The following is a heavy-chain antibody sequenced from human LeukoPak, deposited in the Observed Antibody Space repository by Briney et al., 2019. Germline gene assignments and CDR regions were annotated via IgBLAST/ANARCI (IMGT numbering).Heavy chain of an antibody. CDR3: ARRRSDSCMDS. V-gene: IGHV3-64*04. J-gene: IGHJ4*02. Sequence: GGSLRLSCSASRFSLSSYNMHWVRQAPGKGLEFVSGVSSDWGTTDYADSARDRFTISRDNSKNTLYLQMNSLRAEDTAVYYCARRRSDSCMDSWGQGTLVTVYS. CDR1: RFSLSSYN. D-gene: IGHD2-8*01. CDR2: VSSDWGTT.